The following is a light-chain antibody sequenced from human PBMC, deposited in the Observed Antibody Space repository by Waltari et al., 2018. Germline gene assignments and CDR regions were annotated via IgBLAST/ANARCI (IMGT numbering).Light chain of an antibody. Sequence: DIQMTQSPSTLSAFVGDRVTISCRASQNIRSWLAWYQQKPGKAPKLLIYKASSLESGVPSRFSGSGSGTEFTLTISSLQPDDLATYYCQQYDHFAWTFGQGTKVELK. CDR1: QNIRSW. J-gene: IGKJ1*01. CDR3: QQYDHFAWT. V-gene: IGKV1-5*03. CDR2: KAS.